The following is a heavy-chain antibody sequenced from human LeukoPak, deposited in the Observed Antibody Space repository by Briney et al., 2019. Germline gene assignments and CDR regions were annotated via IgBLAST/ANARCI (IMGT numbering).Heavy chain of an antibody. D-gene: IGHD3-3*01. Sequence: PSETLSLTCAVYGGSFSGYYWSWIRQPPGKGLEWIGEINHSGSTNYNPSLKSRVTISADTSKNQFSLKLSSVTAADTAVYYCARGVRFPTPAFDYWGQGTLVTVSS. CDR1: GGSFSGYY. CDR3: ARGVRFPTPAFDY. J-gene: IGHJ4*02. CDR2: INHSGST. V-gene: IGHV4-34*01.